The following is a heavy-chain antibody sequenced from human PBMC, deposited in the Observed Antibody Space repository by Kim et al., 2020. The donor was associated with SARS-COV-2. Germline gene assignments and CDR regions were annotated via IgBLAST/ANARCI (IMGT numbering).Heavy chain of an antibody. CDR2: ISGGSGVT. D-gene: IGHD1-26*01. CDR3: AKDGRWPKDAFDV. V-gene: IGHV3-23*01. CDR1: GFTLSAYG. Sequence: GGSLRLSCVASGFTLSAYGMSWVRQAPGEGLEWVSAISGGSGVTYYPASVKGRFTISRDNSKNTLYLQMNGLRAEDTAVYYCAKDGRWPKDAFDVWGQGT. J-gene: IGHJ3*01.